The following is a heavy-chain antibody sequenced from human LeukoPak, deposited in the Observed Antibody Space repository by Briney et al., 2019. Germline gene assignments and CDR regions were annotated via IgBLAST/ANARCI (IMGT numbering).Heavy chain of an antibody. Sequence: ASVKVSCKASGYTFTSYDINWVRQATGQGLEWMGWMNPNSGNTGYAQKFQGRVTMTRNTSISTAYMELNSLRSEDTAVYYCARILPLYSSGWYYYMDVWGKGTTVTVSS. CDR2: MNPNSGNT. V-gene: IGHV1-8*01. D-gene: IGHD6-19*01. CDR1: GYTFTSYD. CDR3: ARILPLYSSGWYYYMDV. J-gene: IGHJ6*03.